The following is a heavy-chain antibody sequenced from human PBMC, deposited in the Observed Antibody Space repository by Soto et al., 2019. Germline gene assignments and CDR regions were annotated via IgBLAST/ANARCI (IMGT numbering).Heavy chain of an antibody. CDR1: GGSISSYY. V-gene: IGHV4-59*01. CDR3: ARVVWFGELLQHDAFDI. CDR2: IYYSGST. J-gene: IGHJ3*02. D-gene: IGHD3-10*01. Sequence: PSETLSLTCTVSGGSISSYYWSWIRQPPGKGLEWIGYIYYSGSTKYNPSLKSRVTISVDTSKNQFSLKLSSVTAADTVVYYCARVVWFGELLQHDAFDIWGQGTMVTVSS.